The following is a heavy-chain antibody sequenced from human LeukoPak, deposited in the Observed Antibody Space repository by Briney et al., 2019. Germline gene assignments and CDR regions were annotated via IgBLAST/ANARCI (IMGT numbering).Heavy chain of an antibody. D-gene: IGHD6-19*01. CDR2: IRSDGSNK. Sequence: GGSLRLSCAASGFTFSSYGIHWVRQAPGKGLEWVAFIRSDGSNKYYADSVKGRFTISRDNSKNTLSLRMNSLRAEDTAVYYCAKDSYTTAWYPSPDYWGQGTLVTVSS. CDR3: AKDSYTTAWYPSPDY. V-gene: IGHV3-30*02. CDR1: GFTFSSYG. J-gene: IGHJ4*02.